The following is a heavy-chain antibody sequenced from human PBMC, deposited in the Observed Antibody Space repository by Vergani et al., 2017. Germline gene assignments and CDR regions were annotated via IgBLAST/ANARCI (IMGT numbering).Heavy chain of an antibody. D-gene: IGHD2-21*01. J-gene: IGHJ5*02. V-gene: IGHV3-23*01. CDR1: GFTFSSYA. Sequence: EVQLLESGGDLVQPGGSLRLSCTASGFTFSSYAMSWVRQAPGKGLEWVSAISGSGGSTYYADSVKGRFTISRDNSKNTLYLQINSLRAEETAVYYCAKEDGYCGGDCYANWFDPWGQGTLVTVSS. CDR2: ISGSGGST. CDR3: AKEDGYCGGDCYANWFDP.